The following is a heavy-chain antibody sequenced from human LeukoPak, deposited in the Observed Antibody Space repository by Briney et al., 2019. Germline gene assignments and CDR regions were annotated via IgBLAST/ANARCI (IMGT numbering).Heavy chain of an antibody. V-gene: IGHV3-30*02. CDR1: GFVLSDYG. D-gene: IGHD5-12*01. Sequence: GGSLRLSCTASGFVLSDYGMHWVRQAPGKGLEGVAFVRNDGSNEYYVGSVKGRFTISRDKSKNTLYLQMNSLRAEDTAVYSCAKESDSGYHSEGPKTWGLGTLVTVSS. J-gene: IGHJ5*02. CDR2: VRNDGSNE. CDR3: AKESDSGYHSEGPKT.